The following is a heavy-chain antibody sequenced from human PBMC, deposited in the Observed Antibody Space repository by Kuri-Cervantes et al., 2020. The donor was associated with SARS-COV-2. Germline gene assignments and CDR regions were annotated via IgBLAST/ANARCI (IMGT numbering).Heavy chain of an antibody. CDR2: IDWDDDK. J-gene: IGHJ6*03. CDR3: ARIQLVKYCSSTSCYTGYYYYYMDV. V-gene: IGHV2-70*11. Sequence: SGPTLVKPPQTLTLTCTFSGFSLSTSGMCVSWIRQPPGKALEWLARIDWDDDKYYSTSLKTRLTISKDTSKNQVVLTMTNMDPVDTATYYCARIQLVKYCSSTSCYTGYYYYYMDVWGKGTTVTGSS. D-gene: IGHD2-2*02. CDR1: GFSLSTSGMC.